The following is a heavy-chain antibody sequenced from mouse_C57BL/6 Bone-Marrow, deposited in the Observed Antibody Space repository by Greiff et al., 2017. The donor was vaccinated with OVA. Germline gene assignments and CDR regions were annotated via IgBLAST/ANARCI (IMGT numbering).Heavy chain of an antibody. CDR2: IHPSDSDT. J-gene: IGHJ4*01. Sequence: QVQLQQPGAELVKPGASVKVSCKASGYTFTSYWMHWVKQRPGQGLEWIGRIHPSDSDTNYNQKFKGKATLTVDKSSSTAYMQLSSLTSEDSAVYYCAIEGDWYDYVYYARDYWGQGTSVTVSS. CDR3: AIEGDWYDYVYYARDY. CDR1: GYTFTSYW. V-gene: IGHV1-74*01. D-gene: IGHD2-4*01.